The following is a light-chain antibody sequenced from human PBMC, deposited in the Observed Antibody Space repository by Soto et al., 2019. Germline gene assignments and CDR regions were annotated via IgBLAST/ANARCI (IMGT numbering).Light chain of an antibody. V-gene: IGKV1-39*01. CDR1: QSISSY. Sequence: DIQMTQSPSSLSASVGDRVTITCRANQSISSYLNWYQQKPEKAPKLLTYAASSLQSGVPSRFSGSGSGTDFTLTISSLQPEDFATYYCQQSFTTLTWTFGQGTKVDIK. CDR3: QQSFTTLTWT. CDR2: AAS. J-gene: IGKJ1*01.